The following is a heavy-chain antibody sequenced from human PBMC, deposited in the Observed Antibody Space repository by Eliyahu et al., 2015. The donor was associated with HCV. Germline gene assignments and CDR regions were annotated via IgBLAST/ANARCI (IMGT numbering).Heavy chain of an antibody. Sequence: QVQLQESGPGLVKPSETLSLTCTVSGGSIXTYYWSWIRQPPGKGLXWIGYIHYSGSTNYNPSLKNRVTISIDTSKNQFSLKLTSVTAADTAMYYCASGGGGIAVTGTGGWFDPWGQGTLVTVSS. J-gene: IGHJ5*02. CDR2: IHYSGST. CDR1: GGSIXTYY. V-gene: IGHV4-59*01. D-gene: IGHD6-19*01. CDR3: ASGGGGIAVTGTGGWFDP.